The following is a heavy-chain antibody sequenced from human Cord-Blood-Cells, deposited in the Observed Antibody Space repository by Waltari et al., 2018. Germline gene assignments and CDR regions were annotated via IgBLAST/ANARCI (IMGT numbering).Heavy chain of an antibody. V-gene: IGHV4-34*01. D-gene: IGHD6-13*01. CDR3: ARVRGAAAGLDY. CDR2: SNHSGST. Sequence: QVQLQQWGAGLLKPSETLSLTCAVYGGSFSGYYWSWIRQPPGKGLEWIGESNHSGSTNYNPSLKSRVTISVDTSKNQFSLKLSSVTAADTAVYYCARVRGAAAGLDYWGQGTLVTVSS. J-gene: IGHJ4*02. CDR1: GGSFSGYY.